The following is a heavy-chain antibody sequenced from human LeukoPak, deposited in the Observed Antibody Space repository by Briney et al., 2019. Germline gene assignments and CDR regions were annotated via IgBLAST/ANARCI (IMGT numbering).Heavy chain of an antibody. CDR2: IYYSGST. CDR1: GGSISSGSYY. CDR3: ARGLDYYDSSGPGWMDV. J-gene: IGHJ6*02. D-gene: IGHD3-22*01. V-gene: IGHV4-61*01. Sequence: SETLSLTCSVSGGSISSGSYYWSWIRQPPGKGLEWIGYIYYSGSTNYNPSLKSRVTISVDTSKNQFSLKLSSVTAADTAVYYCARGLDYYDSSGPGWMDVWGQGTTVTVSS.